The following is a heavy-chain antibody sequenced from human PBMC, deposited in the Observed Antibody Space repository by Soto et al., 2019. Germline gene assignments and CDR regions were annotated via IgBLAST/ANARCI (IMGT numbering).Heavy chain of an antibody. D-gene: IGHD3-22*01. CDR3: TTGSYYYDSSGYYNEYGMDV. CDR2: IKSKTDGGTT. J-gene: IGHJ6*02. Sequence: GGSLRLSCAASGFTFSNAWMSWVRQAPGKGLEWVGRIKSKTDGGTTDYAAPVKGRFTISRDDSKNTLYLQMNSLKTEDTAVYYCTTGSYYYDSSGYYNEYGMDVWGQGTTVTVSS. V-gene: IGHV3-15*01. CDR1: GFTFSNAW.